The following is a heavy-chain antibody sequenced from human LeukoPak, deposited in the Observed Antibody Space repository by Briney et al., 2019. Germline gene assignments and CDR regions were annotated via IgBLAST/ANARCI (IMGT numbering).Heavy chain of an antibody. D-gene: IGHD3-9*01. CDR2: IYYSGST. CDR3: ARGYDILTGDHNWFDP. CDR1: GGSISSYY. V-gene: IGHV4-59*01. J-gene: IGHJ5*02. Sequence: SETLSLTCTVSGGSISSYYWSWIRQPPGKGLEWIGYIYYSGSTNYNPSLKSRVTISVDTSKNQFSLKLRSVTAADTAVYYCARGYDILTGDHNWFDPWGQGTLVTVSS.